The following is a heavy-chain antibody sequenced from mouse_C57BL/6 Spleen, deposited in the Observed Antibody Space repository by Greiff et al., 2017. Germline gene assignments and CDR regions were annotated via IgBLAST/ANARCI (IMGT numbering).Heavy chain of an antibody. CDR1: GYTFTSYW. V-gene: IGHV1-64*01. CDR2: IHPNSGST. Sequence: QVQLQQSGAELVKPGASVKLSCKASGYTFTSYWMHWVKQRPGQGLEWIGMIHPNSGSTNYNEKFKSKATLTVDKSSSTAYMQLSSLTSEDSAVYYCARVYYGSRVLYFDVWGTGTTVTVSS. J-gene: IGHJ1*03. CDR3: ARVYYGSRVLYFDV. D-gene: IGHD1-1*01.